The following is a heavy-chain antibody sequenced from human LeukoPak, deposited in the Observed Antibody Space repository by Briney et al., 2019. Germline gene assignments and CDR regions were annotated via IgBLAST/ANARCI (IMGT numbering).Heavy chain of an antibody. CDR2: INGDGSST. Sequence: GGSLRLSCGVSGFTFSNYWMHWVRQAPGKGLVWVSHINGDGSSTTYADSVKGRFTISRDNAKNTLYLQMSSLRAEDTAVYFCARTSEGGYFDYWGQGAVVTVSS. V-gene: IGHV3-74*01. J-gene: IGHJ4*02. CDR3: ARTSEGGYFDY. CDR1: GFTFSNYW.